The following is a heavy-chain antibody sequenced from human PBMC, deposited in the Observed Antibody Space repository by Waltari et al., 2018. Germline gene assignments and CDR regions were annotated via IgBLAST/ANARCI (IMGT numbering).Heavy chain of an antibody. V-gene: IGHV4-34*01. CDR1: GGSFSGYY. D-gene: IGHD2-15*01. CDR3: ARRVGYCSGGSCYSRIDP. CDR2: INHSGST. J-gene: IGHJ5*02. Sequence: LQQWGAGLLKPSETLSLTCAVYGGSFSGYYWRWIRQPPGKGLEWIGEINHSGSTNYNPSLKSRVTISVDTSKNQFSLKLSSVTAADTAVYYCARRVGYCSGGSCYSRIDPWGQGTLVTVSS.